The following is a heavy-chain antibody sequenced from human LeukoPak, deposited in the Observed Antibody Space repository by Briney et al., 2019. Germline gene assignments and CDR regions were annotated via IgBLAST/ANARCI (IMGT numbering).Heavy chain of an antibody. V-gene: IGHV4-30-4*01. CDR1: GGSISSGDYY. CDR3: ARVGDYGDYPMD. J-gene: IGHJ4*02. Sequence: SQTLSLTCTVSGGSISSGDYYWSWIRQPPGKGLEWIGYIYYSGSTYYNPSLKSRVTISADTSKNQFSLKLSSVTAADTAVYYCARVGDYGDYPMDWGQGTLVTVSS. CDR2: IYYSGST. D-gene: IGHD4-17*01.